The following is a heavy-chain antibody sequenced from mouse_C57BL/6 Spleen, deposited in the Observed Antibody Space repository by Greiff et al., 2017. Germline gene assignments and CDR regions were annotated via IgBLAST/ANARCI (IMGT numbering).Heavy chain of an antibody. Sequence: VKLVESGAELVKPGASVKMSCKASGYTFTSYWITWVKQRPGQGLEWIGDIYPGSGSTNYNEKFKSKATLTVDTSSSTAYMQLSSLTSEDSAVYYCALDSSGYVPYYAMDYWGQGTSVTVSS. CDR3: ALDSSGYVPYYAMDY. D-gene: IGHD3-2*02. CDR2: IYPGSGST. J-gene: IGHJ4*01. CDR1: GYTFTSYW. V-gene: IGHV1-55*01.